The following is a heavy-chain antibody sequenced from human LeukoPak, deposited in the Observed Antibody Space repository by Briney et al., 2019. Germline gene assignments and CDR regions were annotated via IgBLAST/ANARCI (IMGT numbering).Heavy chain of an antibody. CDR3: ARSLRTTVTAGIDY. CDR1: GFTFSDYY. V-gene: IGHV3-11*04. Sequence: GGSLRLSCAASGFTFSDYYMSWIRQAPGKGLEWVSYISSSGSTIYYADSVKGRFTISRDNAKNSQYLQMNNLRPADTAVYYCARSLRTTVTAGIDYWGQGTLVTVSS. CDR2: ISSSGSTI. J-gene: IGHJ4*02. D-gene: IGHD4-17*01.